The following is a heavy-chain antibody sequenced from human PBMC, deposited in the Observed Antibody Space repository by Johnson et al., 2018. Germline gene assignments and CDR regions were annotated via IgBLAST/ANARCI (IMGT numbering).Heavy chain of an antibody. CDR3: AREGWDG. CDR1: GFTFSSFA. Sequence: VQLQESGGGLVQPGGSLRLSCAASGFTFSSFAMYWVRQPPGRGLEYVSGISRNGITTDYANSVKGSVTISRDNSKDTIYLQMGSLRVEDMAVYYCAREGWDGWGDGTTVTVSS. V-gene: IGHV3-64*01. J-gene: IGHJ6*04. CDR2: ISRNGITT.